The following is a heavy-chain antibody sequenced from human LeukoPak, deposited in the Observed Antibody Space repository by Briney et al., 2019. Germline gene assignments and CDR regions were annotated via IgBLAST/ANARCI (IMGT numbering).Heavy chain of an antibody. J-gene: IGHJ5*02. CDR2: ISGSGGST. Sequence: GGSLRLSCAASGFTFSSYAMSWVRRAPGKGLEWVSAISGSGGSTYYADSVKGRFTISRDNSKNTLYLQMNSLRAEDMAVYYCAKQGGFDWLTNWFDPWGQGTLGTVSS. CDR1: GFTFSSYA. D-gene: IGHD3-9*01. V-gene: IGHV3-23*01. CDR3: AKQGGFDWLTNWFDP.